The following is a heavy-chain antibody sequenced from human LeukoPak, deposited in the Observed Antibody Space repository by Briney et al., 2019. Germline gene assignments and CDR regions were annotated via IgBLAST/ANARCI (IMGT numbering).Heavy chain of an antibody. CDR3: ARDRLPGYSYGLDY. D-gene: IGHD5-18*01. CDR1: GFTFSSYA. V-gene: IGHV3-30*04. CDR2: ISYDGSSK. J-gene: IGHJ4*02. Sequence: PGGSLRLSCAASGFTFSSYAMHWVRQAPGKGLEWVAVISYDGSSKYYADSVKGRFTISRDNSKNTLYLQMNSLRAEDTAVYYCARDRLPGYSYGLDYWGQGTLVTVSS.